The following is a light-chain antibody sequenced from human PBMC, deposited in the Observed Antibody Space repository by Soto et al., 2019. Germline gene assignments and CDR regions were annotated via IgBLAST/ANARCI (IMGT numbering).Light chain of an antibody. Sequence: DIPMTQSPSTLYASVGDRVTITCRASQSVSHWLAWYQQKPGKAPTVLISQASTLESGVPSRFSGIGSGTEFTLTISSLQPDDFATYYCQQYSRYSITFGGGTKVEIK. CDR3: QQYSRYSIT. J-gene: IGKJ4*01. CDR2: QAS. V-gene: IGKV1-5*03. CDR1: QSVSHW.